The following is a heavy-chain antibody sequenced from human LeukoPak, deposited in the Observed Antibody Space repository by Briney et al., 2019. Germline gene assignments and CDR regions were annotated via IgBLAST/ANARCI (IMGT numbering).Heavy chain of an antibody. J-gene: IGHJ4*02. D-gene: IGHD6-6*01. V-gene: IGHV1-69*05. Sequence: VASVKVSCKASGGTFSSYAISWVRQAPGQGLEWMGGIIPIFGTANYAQKFQGRVTITTDESTSTAYMELSSLRSEDTAVYYCARVIEYSSSLGNYWGQGTLVTVSP. CDR1: GGTFSSYA. CDR2: IIPIFGTA. CDR3: ARVIEYSSSLGNY.